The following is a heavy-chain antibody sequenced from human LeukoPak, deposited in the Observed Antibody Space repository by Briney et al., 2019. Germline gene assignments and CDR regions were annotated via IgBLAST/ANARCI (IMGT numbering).Heavy chain of an antibody. V-gene: IGHV3-66*02. CDR3: AREQLEGEGYIDY. Sequence: GGSLRLSCAASGFTFSSYEMNWVRQAPGKGLEWVSVIYSGGSTYYADSVKGRFTISRDDSKNTLYLQMNSLRAEDTAVYYCAREQLEGEGYIDYWGQGTLVTVSS. CDR2: IYSGGST. D-gene: IGHD6-6*01. J-gene: IGHJ4*02. CDR1: GFTFSSYE.